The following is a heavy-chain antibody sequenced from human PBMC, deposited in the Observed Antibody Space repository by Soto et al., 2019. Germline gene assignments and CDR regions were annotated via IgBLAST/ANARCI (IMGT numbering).Heavy chain of an antibody. V-gene: IGHV1-69*01. J-gene: IGHJ4*02. D-gene: IGHD1-26*01. CDR1: GGTFSSYA. CDR2: IIPIFGTA. CDR3: ARLREAGGSYYGPGGDY. Sequence: QVQLVQSGAEVKKPGSSVKVSCKASGGTFSSYAISWVRQAPGQGLEWMGGIIPIFGTANYAQKFQGRVTITADEATSTAYMELSSLRSEDTAVYYCARLREAGGSYYGPGGDYWGQGTLVTVSS.